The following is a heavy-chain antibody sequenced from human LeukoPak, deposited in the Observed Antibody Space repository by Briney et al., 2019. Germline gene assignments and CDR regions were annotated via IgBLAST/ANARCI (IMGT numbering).Heavy chain of an antibody. V-gene: IGHV5-51*07. D-gene: IGHD3-10*01. CDR3: ASLGSGSYYREFDP. CDR2: IYPGDSDT. Sequence: GESLKISCKGSGYSFSSYWIAWVHQMPGKGLEWMGIIYPGDSDTRYSPSFQGQVTISADKSISTAYLQWSSLRASDTAMYYCASLGSGSYYREFDPWGQGTLVTVSS. CDR1: GYSFSSYW. J-gene: IGHJ5*02.